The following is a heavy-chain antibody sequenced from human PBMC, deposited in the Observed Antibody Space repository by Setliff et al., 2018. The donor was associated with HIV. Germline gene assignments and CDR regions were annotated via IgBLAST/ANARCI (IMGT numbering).Heavy chain of an antibody. D-gene: IGHD3-3*01. J-gene: IGHJ4*02. Sequence: QTGGSLRLFCAASGFTFSSYPMTWVRQAPGKGLEWVANINQDGTATFYVDSVQGRFTISRDNAQNSLYLQLNSLRAEDTGVYHCARHPYGVFDYWGQGTLVTVSS. CDR1: GFTFSSYP. CDR3: ARHPYGVFDY. CDR2: INQDGTAT. V-gene: IGHV3-7*01.